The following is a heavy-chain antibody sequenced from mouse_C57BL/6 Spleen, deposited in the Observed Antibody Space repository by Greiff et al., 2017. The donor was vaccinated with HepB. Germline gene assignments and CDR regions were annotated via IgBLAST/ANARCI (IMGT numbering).Heavy chain of an antibody. Sequence: QVQLQQSGPELVKPGASVKISCKASGYAFSSSWMNWVKQRPGKGLEWIGRIYPGDGDTNYNGKFKGKATLTADKSSSTAYMQLSSLTSEDSAVYFCARSNDYDVSPFAYWGQGTLVTVSA. V-gene: IGHV1-82*01. CDR1: GYAFSSSW. J-gene: IGHJ3*01. CDR3: ARSNDYDVSPFAY. D-gene: IGHD2-4*01. CDR2: IYPGDGDT.